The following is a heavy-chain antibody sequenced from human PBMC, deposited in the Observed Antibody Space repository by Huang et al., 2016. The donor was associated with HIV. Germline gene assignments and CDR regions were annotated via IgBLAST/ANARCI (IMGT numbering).Heavy chain of an antibody. CDR3: ARGAVRYFDRGGTRYYGMDV. V-gene: IGHV4-34*12. CDR2: MVHGGST. Sequence: QVQLQQWGAGLLKPSETLSLSCAVYGGSFSHYYWGWIRQPPGKGLEWSGDMVHGGSTNYDRLRKRRVSISGDTSKDQFSLRLGSVTAADAAVYYCARGAVRYFDRGGTRYYGMDVWGQGTTVTVSS. CDR1: GGSFSHYY. J-gene: IGHJ6*02. D-gene: IGHD3-9*01.